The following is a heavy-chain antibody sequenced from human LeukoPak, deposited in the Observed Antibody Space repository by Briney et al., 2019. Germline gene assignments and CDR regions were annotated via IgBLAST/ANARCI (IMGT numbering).Heavy chain of an antibody. V-gene: IGHV4-59*01. Sequence: SETLSLTCTVSGGSISSYYWSWIRQPPGKGLEWIGYIYYSGSTNYNPSLKSRVTISVDTPKNQFSLKLSSVTAADTAVYYCARVGSSWYYFDYWGQGTLVTVSS. CDR1: GGSISSYY. CDR2: IYYSGST. D-gene: IGHD6-13*01. CDR3: ARVGSSWYYFDY. J-gene: IGHJ4*02.